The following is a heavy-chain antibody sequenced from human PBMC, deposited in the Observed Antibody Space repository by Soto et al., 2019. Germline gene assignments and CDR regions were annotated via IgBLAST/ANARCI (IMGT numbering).Heavy chain of an antibody. Sequence: SETLSLTCTVSGGSISSYYWSWIRQPPGKGLEWIGYIYYSGSTNYNPSLKSRVTISVDTSKNQFSLKLSSVTAADTAVYHCARDRYGMDVWGQGTTVTVSS. CDR1: GGSISSYY. J-gene: IGHJ6*02. CDR3: ARDRYGMDV. CDR2: IYYSGST. V-gene: IGHV4-59*01.